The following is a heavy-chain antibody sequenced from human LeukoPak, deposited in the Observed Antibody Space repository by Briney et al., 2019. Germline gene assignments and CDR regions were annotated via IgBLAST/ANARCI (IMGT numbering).Heavy chain of an antibody. CDR2: ISGSGGSS. CDR1: GFTFTSYA. CDR3: AREYGSGSYYYDY. D-gene: IGHD3-10*01. V-gene: IGHV3-23*01. J-gene: IGHJ4*02. Sequence: PGGSPRLSCAASGFTFTSYAMSWVRQAPGKGLEWVSAISGSGGSSHYADSVKGRFTLSRDNSKSTLYLQMNSLRAEDTAVYYCAREYGSGSYYYDYWGQGTLVTVSP.